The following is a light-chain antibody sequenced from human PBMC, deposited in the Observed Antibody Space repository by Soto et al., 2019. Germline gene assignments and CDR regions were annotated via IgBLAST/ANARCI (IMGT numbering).Light chain of an antibody. CDR1: RSNIGAGYD. J-gene: IGLJ1*01. V-gene: IGLV1-40*01. CDR3: QSYDSSLIYV. Sequence: QPVLTQPPSVSGAPGQRVTISCTGSRSNIGAGYDVHWYQQLPGTATKLLIYGNINRPSGVPDRFSGSQSGTSASLAITGLQAEDETDYYCQSYDSSLIYVFGTGTKVTVL. CDR2: GNI.